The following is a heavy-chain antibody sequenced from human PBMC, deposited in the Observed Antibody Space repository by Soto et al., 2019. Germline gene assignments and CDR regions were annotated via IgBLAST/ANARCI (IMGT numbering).Heavy chain of an antibody. CDR3: ARAFPDSSGYYTFDY. V-gene: IGHV4-30-4*01. CDR1: GGSISSGDYY. CDR2: IYYSGST. D-gene: IGHD3-22*01. J-gene: IGHJ4*02. Sequence: PSETLSLTCTVSGGSISSGDYYWSWIRQPPGKGLEWIGYIYYSGSTYYNPSLKSRVIISVDTSKNQFSLKLSSVTAADTAVYYCARAFPDSSGYYTFDYWGQGTLVTVSS.